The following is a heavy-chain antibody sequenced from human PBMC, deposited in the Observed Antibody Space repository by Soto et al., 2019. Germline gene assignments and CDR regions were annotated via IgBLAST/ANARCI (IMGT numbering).Heavy chain of an antibody. CDR2: VNPNGGST. CDR1: GYTFTNFY. Sequence: QVQLVQSGAEVKEPGASVKISCKGSGYTFTNFYIHWVRQAPGQGLEWMGIVNPNGGSTNYAQNFKGRITISRDTSTSTVYMDLSSLRSEDTAVYYCARGPASGDYWGQGTLVTVSS. J-gene: IGHJ4*02. CDR3: ARGPASGDY. V-gene: IGHV1-46*01.